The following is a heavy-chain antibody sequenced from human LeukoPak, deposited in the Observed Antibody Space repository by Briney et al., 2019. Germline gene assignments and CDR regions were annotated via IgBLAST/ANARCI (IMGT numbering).Heavy chain of an antibody. D-gene: IGHD3-22*01. J-gene: IGHJ4*02. CDR1: GYSFTSYW. Sequence: GESLKISCEGSGYSFTSYWIGWVRQMPGKGLEWMGIIYPGDSDTRYSPSFQGQVTISADKSISTAYLQWSSLKASDTAMYYCARQYNYYDSSGYEPFDYWGQGTLVTVSS. CDR3: ARQYNYYDSSGYEPFDY. CDR2: IYPGDSDT. V-gene: IGHV5-51*01.